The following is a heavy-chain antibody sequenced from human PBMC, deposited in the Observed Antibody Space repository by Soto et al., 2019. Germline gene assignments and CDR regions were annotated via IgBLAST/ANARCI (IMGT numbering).Heavy chain of an antibody. Sequence: EVQLVESGGGLVQPGGSLRLSCVDSGFTFGSYWMSWVRQAPVKGLEWVGNIKQDGSEENYVDSVKGRFTISRDNAKNSMYLQMNSLRAEDTAEYYCARIAASGRGWDVWGQGTTVVVSS. CDR3: ARIAASGRGWDV. D-gene: IGHD6-13*01. CDR1: GFTFGSYW. V-gene: IGHV3-7*01. J-gene: IGHJ6*02. CDR2: IKQDGSEE.